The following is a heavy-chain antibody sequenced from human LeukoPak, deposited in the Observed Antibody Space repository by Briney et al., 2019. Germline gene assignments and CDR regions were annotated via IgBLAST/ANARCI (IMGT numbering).Heavy chain of an antibody. Sequence: SETLSLTCAVYGGSFSGYYWSWIRQPPGKGLEWIGEINHSGSTNYNPSLKSRVTISLDSAKNQFSLRLISVTAADTAVYYCARRVQMSSASATSNTWLDPWGQGTLVSVSP. CDR2: INHSGST. CDR1: GGSFSGYY. V-gene: IGHV4-34*01. D-gene: IGHD3-10*01. CDR3: ARRVQMSSASATSNTWLDP. J-gene: IGHJ5*02.